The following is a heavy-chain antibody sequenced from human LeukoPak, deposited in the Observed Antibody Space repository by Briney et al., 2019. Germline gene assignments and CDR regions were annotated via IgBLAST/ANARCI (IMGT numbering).Heavy chain of an antibody. D-gene: IGHD3-16*01. CDR1: GFTFSSYW. V-gene: IGHV3-74*01. CDR3: ARDPPSRGTRYFDY. CDR2: INSDGSST. Sequence: GGSLRLSCAASGFTFSSYWMHWVRHAPGKGLVWFLRINSDGSSTSYADSVKGRFTISRDNAKNTLYLQMNSLRAEDTAVYYCARDPPSRGTRYFDYWGQGTLVTVSS. J-gene: IGHJ4*02.